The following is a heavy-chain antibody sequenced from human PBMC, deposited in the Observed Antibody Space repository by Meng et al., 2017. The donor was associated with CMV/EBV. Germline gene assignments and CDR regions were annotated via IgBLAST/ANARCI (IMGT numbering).Heavy chain of an antibody. CDR2: INHRGST. J-gene: IGHJ4*02. CDR1: GESFSGYD. D-gene: IGHD3-22*01. V-gene: IGHV4-34*01. Sequence: SQTLSLTCAVYGESFSGYDWTWIRQSPGKGLEWIGEINHRGSTNYNPSLKSRLTISLDTSKNQFSLKLKSVTAADTAVYYCARGSTSVTMIVVVFTAASLAYDSWGQGTLVTVSS. CDR3: ARGSTSVTMIVVVFTAASLAYDS.